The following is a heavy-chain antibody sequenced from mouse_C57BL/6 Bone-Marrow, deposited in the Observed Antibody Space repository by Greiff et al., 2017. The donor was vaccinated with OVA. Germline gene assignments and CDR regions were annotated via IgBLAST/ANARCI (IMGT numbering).Heavy chain of an antibody. V-gene: IGHV5-12*01. CDR3: ARRRDGYYDYAMDY. Sequence: EVKVVESGGGLVQPGGSLKLSCAASGFTFSDYYMYWVRQTPEKRLEWVAYLSNGGGSTSYPDTVKGRFIISRDNAKNTLYLQMSRLKSEDTAMYYCARRRDGYYDYAMDYWGQGTSVTVSS. D-gene: IGHD2-3*01. J-gene: IGHJ4*01. CDR1: GFTFSDYY. CDR2: LSNGGGST.